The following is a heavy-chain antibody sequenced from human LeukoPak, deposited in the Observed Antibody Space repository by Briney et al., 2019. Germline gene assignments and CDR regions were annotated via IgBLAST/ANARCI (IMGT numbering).Heavy chain of an antibody. CDR3: ARSSPRAPYYFDY. Sequence: PGGSLRLSCAASGFTFSSYSMNWVRQAPGKGLEWVSSISSSSSYIYYADSVKGRFTISRDNAKNSLYLQMNSLRAEDTAVYHCARSSPRAPYYFDYWGQGTLVTVSS. D-gene: IGHD6-6*01. V-gene: IGHV3-21*01. J-gene: IGHJ4*02. CDR2: ISSSSSYI. CDR1: GFTFSSYS.